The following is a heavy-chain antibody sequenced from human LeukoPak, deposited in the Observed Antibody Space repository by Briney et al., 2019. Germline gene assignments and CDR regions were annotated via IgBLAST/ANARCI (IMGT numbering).Heavy chain of an antibody. CDR3: ARSTVTDGLNDY. Sequence: SQTLSLTCTVSGGSISSGGYYWSWIRQHPGEGLEWIGYIYYSGSTYYNPSLKSRVTISVDTSKNQFSLKLSSVTAADTAVYYCARSTVTDGLNDYWGQGTLVTVSS. CDR2: IYYSGST. CDR1: GGSISSGGYY. V-gene: IGHV4-31*03. J-gene: IGHJ4*02. D-gene: IGHD4-17*01.